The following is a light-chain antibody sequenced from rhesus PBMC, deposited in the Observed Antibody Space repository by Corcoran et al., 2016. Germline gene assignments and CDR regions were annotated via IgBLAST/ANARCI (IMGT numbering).Light chain of an antibody. CDR1: QGINDW. J-gene: IGKJ1*01. V-gene: IGKV1-69*01. CDR2: RTY. CDR3: PHHDSSPWT. Sequence: DIRMTQSPSSLSASVGDRVIITCRASQGINDWLAWYQQKPGKAPNLLIYRTYNLETGAPSRFSGSGSGTNFTLTIRSLQPEDIATYYCPHHDSSPWTFGQGTKVEI.